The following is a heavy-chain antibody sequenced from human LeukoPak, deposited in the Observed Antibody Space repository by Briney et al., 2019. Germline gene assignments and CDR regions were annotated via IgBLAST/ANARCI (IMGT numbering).Heavy chain of an antibody. CDR2: ISAYNGNT. CDR1: GYTFTSYG. CDR3: ARDPTDTAMAQEYFQH. D-gene: IGHD5-18*01. Sequence: ASVNASCKASGYTFTSYGISWVRQAPRQGLEWMGWISAYNGNTNYAQKLQGRVTMTTDTSTSTAYMELRSLRSDDTAVYYCARDPTDTAMAQEYFQHWGQGTLVTVSS. V-gene: IGHV1-18*01. J-gene: IGHJ1*01.